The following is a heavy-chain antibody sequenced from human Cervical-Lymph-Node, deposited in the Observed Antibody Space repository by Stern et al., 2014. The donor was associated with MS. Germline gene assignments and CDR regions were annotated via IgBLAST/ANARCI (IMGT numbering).Heavy chain of an antibody. Sequence: VQLVQSGAEVNKPGASAKVSCKTSGYTFTSDDIHWVRQASGQGLECMGWMKPDSDDPGYAQKFQGRLTITRDTSISTVYMELTTLRSEDTAVYYGTKAWDSWGQGTLVIVSS. V-gene: IGHV1-8*01. CDR2: MKPDSDDP. CDR3: TKAWDS. CDR1: GYTFTSDD. J-gene: IGHJ4*02.